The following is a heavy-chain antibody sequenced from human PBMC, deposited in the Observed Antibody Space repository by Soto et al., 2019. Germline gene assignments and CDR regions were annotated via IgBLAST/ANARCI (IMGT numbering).Heavy chain of an antibody. CDR2: ISYDGSNK. J-gene: IGHJ4*02. Sequence: GGSLRLSCAASGFTFSSYGMHWVRQAPGKGLEWVAVISYDGSNKYYADSVKGRFTISRDNSKNTLYPQMNSLRAEDTAVYYCAKDSGYNWNDEDYFDYWGQGTLVTVSS. D-gene: IGHD1-20*01. CDR1: GFTFSSYG. V-gene: IGHV3-30*18. CDR3: AKDSGYNWNDEDYFDY.